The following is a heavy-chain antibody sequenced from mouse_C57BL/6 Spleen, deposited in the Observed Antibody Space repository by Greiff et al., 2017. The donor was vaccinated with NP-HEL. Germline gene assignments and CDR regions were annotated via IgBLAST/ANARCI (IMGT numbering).Heavy chain of an antibody. CDR3: ARGDYDVLYAMDY. CDR1: GYTFTSYW. D-gene: IGHD2-4*01. Sequence: QVQLQQPGAELVRPGSSVKLSCKASGYTFTSYWMHWVTQRPIQGLEWIGNIDPSDSETHYNQKFKDKATLTVDKSSSTAYMQLSSLTSEDSAVYYCARGDYDVLYAMDYWGQGTSVTVSS. CDR2: IDPSDSET. J-gene: IGHJ4*01. V-gene: IGHV1-52*01.